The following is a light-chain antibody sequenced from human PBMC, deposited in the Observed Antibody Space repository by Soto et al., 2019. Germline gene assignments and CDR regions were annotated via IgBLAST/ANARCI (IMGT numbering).Light chain of an antibody. CDR2: GAS. CDR3: QQYNNWPTT. V-gene: IGKV3-15*01. Sequence: EIVMTQSPATLSVSPGERATLSCRASQSVSSNLAWYQQKPGQAPRLLIYGASTRATGIPARFSGSGSGTEFTLTISSLQSEDFAVYYCQQYNNWPTTFGQLTRLEI. CDR1: QSVSSN. J-gene: IGKJ5*01.